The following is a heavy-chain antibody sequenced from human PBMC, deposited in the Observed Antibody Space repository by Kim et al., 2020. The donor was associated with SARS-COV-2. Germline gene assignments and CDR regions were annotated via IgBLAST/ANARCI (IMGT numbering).Heavy chain of an antibody. J-gene: IGHJ4*02. CDR1: GGSFSGYY. Sequence: SETLSLTCAVYGGSFSGYYWSWIRQPPGKGLEWIGEINHSGSTNYNPSLKSRVTISVDTSKNQFSLKLSSVTAADTAVYYCARGQYSSSWYGWRYYFDYWGQGTLVTVSS. CDR3: ARGQYSSSWYGWRYYFDY. D-gene: IGHD6-13*01. V-gene: IGHV4-34*01. CDR2: INHSGST.